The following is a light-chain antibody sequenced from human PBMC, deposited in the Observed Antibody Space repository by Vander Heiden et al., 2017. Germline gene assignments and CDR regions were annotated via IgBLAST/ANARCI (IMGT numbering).Light chain of an antibody. CDR3: QQSYSTPLT. J-gene: IGKJ3*01. V-gene: IGKV1-39*01. Sequence: DIQMIQPQSPLSASVGDRVTITCRASQSISSYLNWYQQKPGKAPKLLIYAASSLQSGVPSRFSGSGSGTDFTLNISSLQPEDFAAYYCQQSYSTPLTFGPGTKVEIK. CDR1: QSISSY. CDR2: AAS.